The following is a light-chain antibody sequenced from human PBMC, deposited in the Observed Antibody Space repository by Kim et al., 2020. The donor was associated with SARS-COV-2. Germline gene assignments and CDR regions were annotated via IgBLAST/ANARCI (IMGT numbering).Light chain of an antibody. Sequence: LAPGERATLSCRASRRLSSRLAWYQQTPGQAPRLLIYDASNRATGIPARFSGSGSETDFTLTIDSLEPGDFAVYYCQQRANWPVTFGQGTKVDIK. V-gene: IGKV3-11*01. CDR2: DAS. CDR3: QQRANWPVT. J-gene: IGKJ1*01. CDR1: RRLSSR.